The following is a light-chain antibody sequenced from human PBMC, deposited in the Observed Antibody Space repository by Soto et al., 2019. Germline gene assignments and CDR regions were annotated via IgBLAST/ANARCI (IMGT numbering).Light chain of an antibody. V-gene: IGKV1-5*03. CDR1: QTISNW. CDR2: KAS. CDR3: QQYNSFPWT. Sequence: DIQMTQSPSTLSASVGDRVTITCRASQTISNWLAWYQQKPGKAPKLLIYKASGLEGGVPSRFSGSGSGTEFTLTISSLQPDDFANHYCQQYNSFPWTFGQGTTVEVK. J-gene: IGKJ1*01.